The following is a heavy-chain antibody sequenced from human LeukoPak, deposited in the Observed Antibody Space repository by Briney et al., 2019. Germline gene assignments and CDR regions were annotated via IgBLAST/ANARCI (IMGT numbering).Heavy chain of an antibody. V-gene: IGHV3-48*03. CDR3: ARVGTVVTLALDY. CDR1: GLSFRSYQ. J-gene: IGHJ4*02. D-gene: IGHD4-23*01. CDR2: ISACDTLT. Sequence: PGGSLRLSCAASGLSFRSYQMNGVRQARGKGVEWLSYISACDTLTHYADSVEGGFTTSRDNAKNTLYMQKNSLGAEDTAVYYCARVGTVVTLALDYWGQGTLVTVSS.